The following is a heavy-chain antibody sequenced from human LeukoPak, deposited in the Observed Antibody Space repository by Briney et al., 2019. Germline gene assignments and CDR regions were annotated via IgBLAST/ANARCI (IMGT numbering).Heavy chain of an antibody. CDR2: IYYSGST. Sequence: SETLSLTCTVAGGSISSYYGSWIRQPPGKGLEWIGYIYYSGSTNYNPSLKSRVTISVDTSKNQFSLKLSPVTAADTAVYYCARVNGAAVLGGNYYYYGMDVWGKGTTVTVSS. CDR3: ARVNGAAVLGGNYYYYGMDV. D-gene: IGHD3-3*01. CDR1: GGSISSYY. V-gene: IGHV4-59*01. J-gene: IGHJ6*04.